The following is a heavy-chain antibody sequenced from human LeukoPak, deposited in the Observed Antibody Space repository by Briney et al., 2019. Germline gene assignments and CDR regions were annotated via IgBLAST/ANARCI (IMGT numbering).Heavy chain of an antibody. CDR3: ARLGLGGAFGI. D-gene: IGHD2-15*01. Sequence: SPTLSLTFAISGDSVSINSAVWNWIRQSPSRGLEWLGRTYCRSKWYNYDAVVVKSCIIFKPDTTKNQFLLQLNFGTAETAALYYCARLGLGGAFGIWGRGTRVSVSS. V-gene: IGHV6-1*03. CDR1: GDSVSINSAV. CDR2: TYCRSKWYN. J-gene: IGHJ3*02.